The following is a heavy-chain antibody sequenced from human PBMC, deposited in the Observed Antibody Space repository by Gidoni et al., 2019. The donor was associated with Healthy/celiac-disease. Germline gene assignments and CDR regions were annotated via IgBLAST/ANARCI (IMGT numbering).Heavy chain of an antibody. Sequence: EVQLVESGGGLVQPGGSLRLSCAASGFTFSSYWMSWVRQAPGKGLEWVAKIKQDGSEKYYVDSVKGRFTISRDNAKNSLYLQMNSLRAEDTAVYYCARDLTIFGVVNGADYWGQGTLVTVSS. CDR3: ARDLTIFGVVNGADY. J-gene: IGHJ4*02. D-gene: IGHD3-3*01. CDR2: IKQDGSEK. CDR1: GFTFSSYW. V-gene: IGHV3-7*01.